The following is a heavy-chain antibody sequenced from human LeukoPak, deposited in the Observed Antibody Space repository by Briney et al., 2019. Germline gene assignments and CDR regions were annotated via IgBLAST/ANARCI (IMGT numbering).Heavy chain of an antibody. CDR3: ARDLYYYGSGPDY. Sequence: PGGSLRFSCAASGFTFSSYGMHWVRQAPGKGLEWVAVIWYDGSNKYYADSVKGRFTISRDNSKNTLYLQMNSLRAEDTAVYYCARDLYYYGSGPDYWGQGTLVTVSS. D-gene: IGHD3-10*01. V-gene: IGHV3-33*01. CDR2: IWYDGSNK. CDR1: GFTFSSYG. J-gene: IGHJ4*02.